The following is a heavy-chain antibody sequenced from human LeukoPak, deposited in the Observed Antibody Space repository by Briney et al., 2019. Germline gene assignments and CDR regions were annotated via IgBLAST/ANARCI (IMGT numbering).Heavy chain of an antibody. Sequence: PSGTLSLTCAVSGGSISSSNWWSWVRQPPGKRLEWIGEINHSGSTNYSPSLKSRVTISVDTSKDQFSLKLSSVTAADTAVYYCARVILSYYYMDVWGKGTTVTVSS. CDR1: GGSISSSNW. J-gene: IGHJ6*03. CDR2: INHSGST. D-gene: IGHD5/OR15-5a*01. CDR3: ARVILSYYYMDV. V-gene: IGHV4-4*02.